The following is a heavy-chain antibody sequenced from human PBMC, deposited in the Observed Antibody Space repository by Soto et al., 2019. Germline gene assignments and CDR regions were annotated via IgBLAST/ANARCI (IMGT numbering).Heavy chain of an antibody. D-gene: IGHD3-16*02. V-gene: IGHV3-30-3*01. Sequence: QPGGSLRLSCAASGFTFSSYAMHWVRQAPGKGLEWVAAISYDGSNKYYADSVKGRFTISRDNSENTLYLQMHSLRAEDTAVYYCAKELLMDSFGGVIAHFDYWGQGALVTVSS. CDR2: ISYDGSNK. CDR1: GFTFSSYA. J-gene: IGHJ4*02. CDR3: AKELLMDSFGGVIAHFDY.